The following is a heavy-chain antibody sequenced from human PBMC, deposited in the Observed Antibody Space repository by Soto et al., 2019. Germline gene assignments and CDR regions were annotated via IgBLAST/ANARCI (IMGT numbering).Heavy chain of an antibody. D-gene: IGHD6-19*01. CDR1: GDSYSISTYS. CDR3: AGMPYTSGLRFDP. CDR2: IYQSGVT. J-gene: IGHJ5*02. Sequence: SETLSLTCNVSGDSYSISTYSWSWIRQPPGKALQWIGFIYQSGVTSYNPSLASRVSISLDRSNNQCSLKLKSVTAADTAVYFCAGMPYTSGLRFDPWGPGTLVTVSS. V-gene: IGHV4-30-2*01.